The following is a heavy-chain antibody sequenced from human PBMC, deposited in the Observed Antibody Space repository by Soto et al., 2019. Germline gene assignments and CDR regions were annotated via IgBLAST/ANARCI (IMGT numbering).Heavy chain of an antibody. Sequence: QVQLQQWGAGLLKPSETLSPTCAVYGGFVSSGSYYWSWIRQPPGKGLEWIGEMSHSGGTHFNPSLKGRVTISVDTSKKQSSLKMSSGTAADTALYYCARVERGTATTVVDAFDIWGPGTMVTVSS. V-gene: IGHV4-34*01. J-gene: IGHJ3*02. D-gene: IGHD1-1*01. CDR2: MSHSGGT. CDR1: GGFVSSGSYY. CDR3: ARVERGTATTVVDAFDI.